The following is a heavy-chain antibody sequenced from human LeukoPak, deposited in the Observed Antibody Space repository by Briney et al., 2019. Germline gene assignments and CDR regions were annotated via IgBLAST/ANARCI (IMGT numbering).Heavy chain of an antibody. CDR3: SRDGFHFDY. D-gene: IGHD3-10*01. CDR2: ISSGSRTL. J-gene: IGHJ4*01. Sequence: PGGSLRLSCAASGFNFSDYYMTWIRQAPGKGLEWISYISSGSRTLFYADSVKGRFTVSRDNAQNSLFLQMDGLRAEDSAMYYCSRDGFHFDYWGQAILVTVS. CDR1: GFNFSDYY. V-gene: IGHV3-11*04.